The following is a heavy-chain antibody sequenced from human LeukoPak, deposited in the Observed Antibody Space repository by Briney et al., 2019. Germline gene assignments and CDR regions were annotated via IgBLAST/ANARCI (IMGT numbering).Heavy chain of an antibody. CDR2: ISWNSGSI. CDR1: GFTFDDYA. CDR3: AREDSSGPTIKYFQH. V-gene: IGHV3-9*01. Sequence: GGSLRLSCAASGFTFDDYAMHWVRQAPGKGLEWVSGISWNSGSIGYADSVKGRFTISRDNAKNSLYLQMNSLRAEDTAVYYCAREDSSGPTIKYFQHWGQGTLVTVSS. J-gene: IGHJ1*01. D-gene: IGHD6-19*01.